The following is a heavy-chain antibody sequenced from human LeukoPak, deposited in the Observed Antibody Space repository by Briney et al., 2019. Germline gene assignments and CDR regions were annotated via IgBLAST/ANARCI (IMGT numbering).Heavy chain of an antibody. V-gene: IGHV3-11*04. CDR2: ISSSGSTM. D-gene: IGHD2-15*01. Sequence: GGSLRLSCAASGFTFSDYYMSWIRQAPGKGLEWVSYISSSGSTMYYADSLKGRFTISRDNAKNSLYLQMNSLRADDTAVYYCARDGGSSGTGAYYMDVWGKGTTVTVSS. J-gene: IGHJ6*03. CDR1: GFTFSDYY. CDR3: ARDGGSSGTGAYYMDV.